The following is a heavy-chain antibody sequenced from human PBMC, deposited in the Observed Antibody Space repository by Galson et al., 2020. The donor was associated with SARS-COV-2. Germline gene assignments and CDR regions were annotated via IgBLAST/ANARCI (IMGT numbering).Heavy chain of an antibody. Sequence: ASVKVSCKTSGYTFTGYYMHWVRQAPGQGLEWMGWLNPNSGATRYGQKFQGRVTMTRDTSISTAYMDLNNLRADDTAVYFCARLWFGELAVDQWGQGTPVTVSS. CDR1: GYTFTGYY. V-gene: IGHV1-2*02. D-gene: IGHD3-10*01. J-gene: IGHJ4*02. CDR2: LNPNSGAT. CDR3: ARLWFGELAVDQ.